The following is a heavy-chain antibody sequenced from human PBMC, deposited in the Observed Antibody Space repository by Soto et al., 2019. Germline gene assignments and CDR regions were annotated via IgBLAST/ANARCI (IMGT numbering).Heavy chain of an antibody. CDR1: GGSFSGYY. D-gene: IGHD3-10*01. Sequence: SETLSLTCAVYGGSFSGYYWSWIRQPPGKGLEWIGEINNGGSSNYNPSLKSRGSMSVGTSSNQFSLKLTSVTAADTAVYYCARGRGDGYNQNWYFDLWGRGTLVTVSS. J-gene: IGHJ2*01. CDR2: INNGGSS. V-gene: IGHV4-34*01. CDR3: ARGRGDGYNQNWYFDL.